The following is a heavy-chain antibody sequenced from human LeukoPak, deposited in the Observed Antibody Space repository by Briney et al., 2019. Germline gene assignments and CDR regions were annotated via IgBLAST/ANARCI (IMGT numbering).Heavy chain of an antibody. J-gene: IGHJ4*02. D-gene: IGHD6-19*01. V-gene: IGHV3-72*01. CDR3: TTSLLNSGWPYHPGGN. CDR2: SRNKGHSYTT. CDR1: GFTFSDHY. Sequence: PGGSLRLSCAASGFTFSDHYMDWVRQAPGKGLEWVGRSRNKGHSYTTEYAASVKGRFTISRDDSKDSLYLQMSTLKTEDTAVYYCTTSLLNSGWPYHPGGNWGQGTLVTVSS.